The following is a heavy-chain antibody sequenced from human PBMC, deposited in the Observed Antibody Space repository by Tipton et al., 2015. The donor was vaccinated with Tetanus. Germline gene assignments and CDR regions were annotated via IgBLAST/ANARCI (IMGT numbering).Heavy chain of an antibody. V-gene: IGHV1-69*06. J-gene: IGHJ1*01. Sequence: QSGPEVKKPGSSVKVSCKASGGTFSSYAISWVRQAPGQGLEWMGGIIPIFGTANYAQKFQGRVTITADKSTSTAYMELSSRRSEDTAVYYGARSRYGAGDFQFWGQGTLVTVSS. CDR1: GGTFSSYA. D-gene: IGHD4/OR15-4a*01. CDR3: ARSRYGAGDFQF. CDR2: IIPIFGTA.